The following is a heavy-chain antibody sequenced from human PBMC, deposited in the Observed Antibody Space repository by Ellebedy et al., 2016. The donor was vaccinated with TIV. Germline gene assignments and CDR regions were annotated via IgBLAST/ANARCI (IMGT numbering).Heavy chain of an antibody. CDR3: ARGVGMYYFDY. CDR2: ISSSSSTI. Sequence: PGGSLRLSCAASGFTFSSYSMNRVRQAPRKGLEWVSYISSSSSTIYYADSVKGRFTISRDNAKNSLYLQMNSLRAEDTAVYYCARGVGMYYFDYWGQGTLVTVSS. CDR1: GFTFSSYS. V-gene: IGHV3-48*01. D-gene: IGHD1-26*01. J-gene: IGHJ4*02.